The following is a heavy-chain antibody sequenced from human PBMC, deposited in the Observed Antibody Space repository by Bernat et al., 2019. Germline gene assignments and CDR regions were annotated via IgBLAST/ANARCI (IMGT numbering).Heavy chain of an antibody. CDR3: ATLGGSGWSDY. V-gene: IGHV3-74*01. Sequence: EVQLVESGGCLVQPGGSLRLSCAASGFTFSTYWMHWVRQAPGKGLVWVSHINSDGSSTNYADSVKGRFTISRDNAKNTLYLQMNSLKAEDTAVYYCATLGGSGWSDYWGQGTLVTVSS. CDR2: INSDGSST. CDR1: GFTFSTYW. D-gene: IGHD6-19*01. J-gene: IGHJ4*02.